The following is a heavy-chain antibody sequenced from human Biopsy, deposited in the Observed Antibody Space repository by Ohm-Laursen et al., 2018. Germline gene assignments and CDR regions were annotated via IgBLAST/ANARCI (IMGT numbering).Heavy chain of an antibody. J-gene: IGHJ3*01. CDR3: ARGYAGLYEAFDF. V-gene: IGHV4-61*01. Sequence: SDTLSLTWTVSGASVSCGSYDWSWLRQPPGKGLEWIGNIYNDVSTKYNPSLRSRVTISADKSTNQFSLKLRSVTAADTAVYYCARGYAGLYEAFDFWGQGTVVTVAS. CDR1: GASVSCGSYD. CDR2: IYNDVST. D-gene: IGHD5-18*01.